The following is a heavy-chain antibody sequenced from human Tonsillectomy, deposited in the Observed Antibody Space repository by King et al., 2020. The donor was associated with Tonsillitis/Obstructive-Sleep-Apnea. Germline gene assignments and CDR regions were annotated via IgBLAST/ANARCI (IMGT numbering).Heavy chain of an antibody. CDR1: GFSLSSSEVG. Sequence: QFTLKESGPTLVKPTQTLTLTCTFSGFSLSSSEVGVGWIRQPPGKALEWLALIYWADDKRYSPSLKSRLTVTKDTSKNQVVLTMTNMDPVDTATYYCAHLPPQILIVPAAIPQFPSAGDWFDPWGQGTLVIVSS. CDR2: IYWADDK. D-gene: IGHD2-2*02. V-gene: IGHV2-5*02. J-gene: IGHJ5*02. CDR3: AHLPPQILIVPAAIPQFPSAGDWFDP.